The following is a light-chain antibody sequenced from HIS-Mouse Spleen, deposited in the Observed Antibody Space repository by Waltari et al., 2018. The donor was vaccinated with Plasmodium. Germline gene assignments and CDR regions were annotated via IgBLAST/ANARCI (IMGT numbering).Light chain of an antibody. CDR2: EDS. Sequence: SYELTQPPPVPVSPGQPARITFAGADLPQKYAYWYQQKSGQAPVLVIYEDSKRPSGIPERFSGSSSGTMATLTISGAQVEDEADYYCYSTDSSGNHRVFGGGTKLTVL. V-gene: IGLV3-10*01. J-gene: IGLJ3*02. CDR1: DLPQKY. CDR3: YSTDSSGNHRV.